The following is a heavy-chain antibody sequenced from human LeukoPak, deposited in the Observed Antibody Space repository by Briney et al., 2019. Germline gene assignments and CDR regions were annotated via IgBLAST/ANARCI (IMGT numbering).Heavy chain of an antibody. J-gene: IGHJ2*01. CDR2: ISGSGGST. V-gene: IGHV3-23*01. Sequence: GGSLRLSCAASGFTFSSYAMSWVRQAPGKGLEWVSAISGSGGSTYYADPVKGRFTISRDNSKNTLYLQMNSLRAEDTAVYYCAKDRGYSYGGPYWYFDLWGRGTLVTVSS. CDR1: GFTFSSYA. D-gene: IGHD5-18*01. CDR3: AKDRGYSYGGPYWYFDL.